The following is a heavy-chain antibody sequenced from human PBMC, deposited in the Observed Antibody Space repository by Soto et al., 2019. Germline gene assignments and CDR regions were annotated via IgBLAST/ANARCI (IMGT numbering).Heavy chain of an antibody. CDR1: GGSFSGYY. D-gene: IGHD6-6*01. J-gene: IGHJ4*02. CDR3: ARARIPDY. CDR2: INHSGST. Sequence: TSETLSLTCAVYGGSFSGYYWSWIRQPPGKGLEWIGEINHSGSTNYNPSLKSRVTISVDTSKNQFSLKLSSVTAADTAVYYCARARIPDYWGQGTLVTVSS. V-gene: IGHV4-34*01.